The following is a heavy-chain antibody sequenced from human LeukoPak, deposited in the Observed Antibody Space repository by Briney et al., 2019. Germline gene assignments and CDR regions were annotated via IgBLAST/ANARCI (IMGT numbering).Heavy chain of an antibody. V-gene: IGHV4-31*03. CDR2: IFYNGNT. J-gene: IGHJ3*02. CDR3: LRRFLSYTAFDI. Sequence: PSETLSLICSLSGASISIAVSGCRWIRQHPGKGLERIGYIFYNGNTYYNPSLKSRLTISGDTSKNQFSLKLSSVTAADTAVYSGLRRFLSYTAFDIWGQGTMVTVSS. CDR1: GASISIAVSG. D-gene: IGHD3-16*02.